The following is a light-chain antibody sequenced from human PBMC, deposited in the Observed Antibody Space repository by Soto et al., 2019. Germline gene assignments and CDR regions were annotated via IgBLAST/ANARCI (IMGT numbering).Light chain of an antibody. V-gene: IGKV1-5*01. Sequence: DIQMTQSPYTLSASVGDRVTITCRASQSISGWLAWYQQKPGKAPKLLIYDASSLESGLPSRFSGSGSGTECSLTVSRLQPDDFATYYCQQYNSYSVNAFGQGTKLEIK. CDR2: DAS. CDR3: QQYNSYSVNA. CDR1: QSISGW. J-gene: IGKJ2*01.